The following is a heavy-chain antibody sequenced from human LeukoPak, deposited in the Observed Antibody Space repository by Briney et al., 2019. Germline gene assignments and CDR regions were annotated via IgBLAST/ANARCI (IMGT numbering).Heavy chain of an antibody. CDR3: ARDSSSSWYERVNWFDP. J-gene: IGHJ5*02. CDR2: ISSSSSYI. V-gene: IGHV3-21*01. CDR1: GFTFSSYS. Sequence: GGSLRLSCAASGFTFSSYSMNWVRQAPGKGLEWVSSISSSSSYIYYADSVKGRFTISRDNAKNSLYLQMNSLRAEDTAVYYCARDSSSSWYERVNWFDPWGQGTLVTVSS. D-gene: IGHD6-13*01.